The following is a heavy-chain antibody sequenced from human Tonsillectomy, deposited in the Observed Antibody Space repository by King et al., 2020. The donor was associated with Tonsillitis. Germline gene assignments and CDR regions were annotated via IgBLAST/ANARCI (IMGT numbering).Heavy chain of an antibody. CDR1: GFTFDDYA. J-gene: IGHJ4*02. Sequence: VQLVESGGGLVQPGRSLRLSCAASGFTFDDYAMHWVRQAPGKGLEWVSGISWNSGSIGYADSVKGRFTTSRDNAKNSLYLQMNSLRAEDTALYYCAKGGYYDSSGYYYGFDYWGQGTLVTVSS. CDR3: AKGGYYDSSGYYYGFDY. CDR2: ISWNSGSI. D-gene: IGHD3-22*01. V-gene: IGHV3-9*01.